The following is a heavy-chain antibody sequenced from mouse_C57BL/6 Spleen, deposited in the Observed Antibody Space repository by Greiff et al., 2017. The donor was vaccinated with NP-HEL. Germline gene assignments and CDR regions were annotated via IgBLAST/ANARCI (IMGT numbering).Heavy chain of an antibody. CDR3: ARGGYYGSSPFDY. V-gene: IGHV1-72*01. CDR1: GYTFTSYW. J-gene: IGHJ2*01. CDR2: IDPNSGGT. Sequence: QVQLQQPGAELVKPGASVKLSCKASGYTFTSYWMHWVKQRPGRGLEWIGRIDPNSGGTKYNEKFKSKATLPVDKPSSTAYMQLSSLTSGDSAVYYCARGGYYGSSPFDYWGKGTTLTVSS. D-gene: IGHD1-1*01.